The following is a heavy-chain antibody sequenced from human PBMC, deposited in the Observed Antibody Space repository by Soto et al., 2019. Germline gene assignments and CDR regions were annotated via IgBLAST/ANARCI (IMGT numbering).Heavy chain of an antibody. CDR1: GFTVSSNY. Sequence: GGSLRLSCAASGFTVSSNYMSWVRQAPGKGLEWVSVIYSGGSTYYADSVKGRFTISRDNSKNTLYLQMNSLRAEDTAVYYCATDAYCGGDCYYYGMDVWGQGTTVTVSS. V-gene: IGHV3-53*01. CDR3: ATDAYCGGDCYYYGMDV. D-gene: IGHD2-21*01. CDR2: IYSGGST. J-gene: IGHJ6*02.